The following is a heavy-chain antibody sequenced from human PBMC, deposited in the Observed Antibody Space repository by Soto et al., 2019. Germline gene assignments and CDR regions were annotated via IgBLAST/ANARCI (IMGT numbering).Heavy chain of an antibody. Sequence: EESVRPSCSASGFTFSNAWVNWLRQAPGKGLEWVGRIKSKTDGGTTDYAAPVKGRFTISTDDSKNTLYLQMNSLKPEDTAVYYCTTVKVGYAHFDYWGQGA. CDR1: GFTFSNAW. V-gene: IGHV3-15*07. J-gene: IGHJ4*02. CDR3: TTVKVGYAHFDY. CDR2: IKSKTDGGTT. D-gene: IGHD1-1*01.